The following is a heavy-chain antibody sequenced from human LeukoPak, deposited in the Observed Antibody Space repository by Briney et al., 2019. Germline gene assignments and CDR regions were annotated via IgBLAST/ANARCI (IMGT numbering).Heavy chain of an antibody. J-gene: IGHJ4*02. Sequence: ASVKVSCKASGYTFTSYYMHWVRQAPGQGLEWMGIINPSGGSTSYAQKFQGRVTMTRDTSTSTVYMGLSSLRSEDTAVYYCARDLLGYCSSTSCLPDYWGQGTLVTVSS. CDR3: ARDLLGYCSSTSCLPDY. V-gene: IGHV1-46*01. D-gene: IGHD2-2*01. CDR2: INPSGGST. CDR1: GYTFTSYY.